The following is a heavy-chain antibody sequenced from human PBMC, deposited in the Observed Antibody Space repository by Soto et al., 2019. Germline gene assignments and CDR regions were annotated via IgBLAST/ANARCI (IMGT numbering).Heavy chain of an antibody. V-gene: IGHV4-59*08. CDR1: DGSLSPNY. J-gene: IGHJ4*02. CDR3: ARLGAYYQALDS. Sequence: SETLSLTCTVSDGSLSPNYWSWVRQSPGKGLEWIGYIYYAGTTTYNPSLKSRITISLDTSQNEVSLKLSSVTAADTAVYYCARLGAYYQALDSWGRGTLFTVSS. CDR2: IYYAGTT. D-gene: IGHD3-22*01.